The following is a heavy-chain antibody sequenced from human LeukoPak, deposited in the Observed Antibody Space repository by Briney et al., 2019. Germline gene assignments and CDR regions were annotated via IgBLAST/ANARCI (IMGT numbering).Heavy chain of an antibody. J-gene: IGHJ4*02. D-gene: IGHD6-13*01. CDR1: GGSISSYY. Sequence: SETLSLTCTVSGGSISSYYWSWIRQPPGKGLEWIGYIYYSGSTNYNPSLRSRVTISVDTSKNQFSLKLSSVTAADTAVYYCARARLMDNSWSFDYWGQGTLVTVSS. CDR2: IYYSGST. CDR3: ARARLMDNSWSFDY. V-gene: IGHV4-59*01.